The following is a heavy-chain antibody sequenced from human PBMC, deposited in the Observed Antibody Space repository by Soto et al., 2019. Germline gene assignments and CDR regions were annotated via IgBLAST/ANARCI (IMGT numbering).Heavy chain of an antibody. CDR2: VSYSGTT. Sequence: QVQLQESGPGLVKPSETLSLTCIVSGGSISNFYWTWIRQAPGKGLEWIGYVSYSGTTSYNPSLKSRVTISVDTSKNPFSLSLSAVTAADTAVYYCARDSPGSTFFDYWGQGTLVTVSS. CDR3: ARDSPGSTFFDY. V-gene: IGHV4-59*01. J-gene: IGHJ4*02. D-gene: IGHD3-3*02. CDR1: GGSISNFY.